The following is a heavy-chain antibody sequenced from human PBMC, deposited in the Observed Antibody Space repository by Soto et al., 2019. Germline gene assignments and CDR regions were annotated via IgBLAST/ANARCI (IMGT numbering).Heavy chain of an antibody. V-gene: IGHV5-51*01. Sequence: GESLKISCKGSGYSFTSYCIGWVRQMPGKGLEWMGIIYPGDSDTRYSPSFQGQVTISADKSISTAYLQWSSLKASDTAMYYCAKSAGSHSDSVWGSYNFDYCGKGTLVTVSS. CDR1: GYSFTSYC. CDR3: AKSAGSHSDSVWGSYNFDY. D-gene: IGHD3-16*01. CDR2: IYPGDSDT. J-gene: IGHJ4*02.